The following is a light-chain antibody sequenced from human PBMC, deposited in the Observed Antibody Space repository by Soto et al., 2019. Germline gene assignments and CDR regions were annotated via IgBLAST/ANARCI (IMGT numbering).Light chain of an antibody. Sequence: ALTQPASVSGSPGQSITISCTGTSSDVGGYNYVSWYQQYPGKAPKLMIFDVSYRPSGVSNRFSGSKSGNTASLTISGLQAEDEADYYCSSYTSSGSNVFGTGTKSPS. CDR1: SSDVGGYNY. CDR3: SSYTSSGSNV. J-gene: IGLJ1*01. V-gene: IGLV2-14*01. CDR2: DVS.